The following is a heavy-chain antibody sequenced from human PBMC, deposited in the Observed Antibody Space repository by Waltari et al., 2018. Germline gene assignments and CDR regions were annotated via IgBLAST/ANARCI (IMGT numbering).Heavy chain of an antibody. CDR2: ISSSSSYI. CDR1: GCTFSSYR. CDR3: ARDRYCSGGSCIDY. V-gene: IGHV3-21*03. D-gene: IGHD2-15*01. J-gene: IGHJ4*02. Sequence: EVQLVESGGGLVKPGGSLRLSCEASGCTFSSYRLNWARQAPGKGLEWVSSISSSSSYIYYADSVKGRFTISRDNAKNSLYLQMNSLRAEDTAVYYCARDRYCSGGSCIDYWGQGTLVTVSS.